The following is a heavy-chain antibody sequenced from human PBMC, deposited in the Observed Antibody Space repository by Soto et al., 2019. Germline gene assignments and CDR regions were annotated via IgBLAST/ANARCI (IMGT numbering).Heavy chain of an antibody. V-gene: IGHV3-23*01. J-gene: IGHJ4*02. CDR2: ISASSYDT. Sequence: GGSLRLSFAASGFIFSTYGMSWVRQAPGKGLEWVSSISASSYDTYYADSVKGRFTISRDNSKNTLYLQMDSLRVEDTARYYCVKDAPQPFSDWGRGTLVTVS. D-gene: IGHD3-3*02. CDR3: VKDAPQPFSD. CDR1: GFIFSTYG.